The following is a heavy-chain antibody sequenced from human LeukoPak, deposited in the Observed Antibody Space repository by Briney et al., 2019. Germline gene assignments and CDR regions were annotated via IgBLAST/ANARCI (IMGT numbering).Heavy chain of an antibody. V-gene: IGHV6-1*01. J-gene: IGHJ6*03. D-gene: IGHD6-6*01. CDR3: ARGIAARPDYYYYMDV. CDR1: GDSVSSNIAG. Sequence: SQTLSLTCAISGDSVSSNIAGWNWIRLSPSRGLEWLGRTYYRSKWYYDYGLSVKSRITIIPDTSKNQFSLQLNSVTPEDTAVYYCARGIAARPDYYYYMDVWGKGTTVTVSS. CDR2: TYYRSKWYY.